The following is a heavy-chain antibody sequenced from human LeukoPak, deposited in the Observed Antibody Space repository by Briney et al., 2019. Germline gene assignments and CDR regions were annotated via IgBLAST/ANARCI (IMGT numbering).Heavy chain of an antibody. J-gene: IGHJ6*04. D-gene: IGHD3-10*02. V-gene: IGHV3-7*01. Sequence: GGSLRLSCAASEFTFSTYWMSWVCQAPGKGLEWVADIKQDGSEKYYVHSVKGRFTISRDNAKNSLYLQMNSLRAEDTAVYYCAELGITMIGGVWGKGTTVIISS. CDR2: IKQDGSEK. CDR3: AELGITMIGGV. CDR1: EFTFSTYW.